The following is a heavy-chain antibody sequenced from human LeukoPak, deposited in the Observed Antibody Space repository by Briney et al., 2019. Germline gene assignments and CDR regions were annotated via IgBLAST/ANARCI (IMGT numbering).Heavy chain of an antibody. V-gene: IGHV3-23*01. D-gene: IGHD3-22*01. CDR2: IGGTGDST. Sequence: GGSLRLSCAASGFTFSTYAMTWVRQAPGKGLEWVSAIGGTGDSTYYADSVKGRFTISRGNSKNTLYLQMNSLRAEDTAIYYCAKPYDTSGNYWAPFDYWGQGTLVTVSS. CDR1: GFTFSTYA. J-gene: IGHJ4*02. CDR3: AKPYDTSGNYWAPFDY.